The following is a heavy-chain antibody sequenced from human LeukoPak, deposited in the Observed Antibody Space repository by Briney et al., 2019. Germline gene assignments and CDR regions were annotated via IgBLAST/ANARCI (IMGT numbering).Heavy chain of an antibody. J-gene: IGHJ3*02. Sequence: GASVKVSCKASGGTFSSYAISWVRQAPGQGLEWMGGIIPIFGTANYAQEFQGRVTITADKSTSTAYMELSSLRSEDTAVYYCARSRITMVRERSLPRSAFDIWGQGTMVTVSS. CDR2: IIPIFGTA. CDR1: GGTFSSYA. V-gene: IGHV1-69*06. D-gene: IGHD3-10*01. CDR3: ARSRITMVRERSLPRSAFDI.